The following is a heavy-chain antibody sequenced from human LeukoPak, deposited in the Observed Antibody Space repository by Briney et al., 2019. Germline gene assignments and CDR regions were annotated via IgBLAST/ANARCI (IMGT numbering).Heavy chain of an antibody. D-gene: IGHD3-10*01. Sequence: GGSLRLSCAASGFTFSSYGMHWVRQAPGKGLEWVAVISYDGSNKYYADSVKGRFTISRDNSKNTLYLQMNSLRAEDTAVYYCARSMVRGVIIQGLVSFQHWGQGTLVTVSS. CDR1: GFTFSSYG. CDR3: ARSMVRGVIIQGLVSFQH. J-gene: IGHJ1*01. V-gene: IGHV3-30*03. CDR2: ISYDGSNK.